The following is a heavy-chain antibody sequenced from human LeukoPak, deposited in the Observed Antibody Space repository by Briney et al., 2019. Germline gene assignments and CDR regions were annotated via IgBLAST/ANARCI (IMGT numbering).Heavy chain of an antibody. D-gene: IGHD3-10*01. V-gene: IGHV5-51*01. CDR2: IYPGDSDT. CDR1: GYSFTSYW. CDR3: ARLSKNYGSGSYDYFDY. J-gene: IGHJ4*02. Sequence: RESLKISCKGSGYSFTSYWIGWVRQMPGKGLEWMGIIYPGDSDTRYSPSFQGQVTISADKSFSTAYLQWSSLKASDTAMYYCARLSKNYGSGSYDYFDYWGQGTLVTVFS.